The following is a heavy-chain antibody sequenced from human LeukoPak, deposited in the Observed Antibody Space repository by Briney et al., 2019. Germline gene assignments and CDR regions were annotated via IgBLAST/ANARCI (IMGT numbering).Heavy chain of an antibody. Sequence: PSETLSLTCIVSGGSISSGGYYWSWIRQRPGKGLEWIGYIYYSGSTYYNPSLKSRVTISVDTSKNQFSLKLSSVTAADTAVYYCATQWFGEGDYFDYWGQGTLVTVSS. CDR2: IYYSGST. D-gene: IGHD3-10*01. CDR1: GGSISSGGYY. J-gene: IGHJ4*02. CDR3: ATQWFGEGDYFDY. V-gene: IGHV4-31*03.